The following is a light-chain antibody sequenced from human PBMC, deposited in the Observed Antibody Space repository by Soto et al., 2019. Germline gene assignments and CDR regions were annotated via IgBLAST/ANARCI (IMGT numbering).Light chain of an antibody. V-gene: IGKV3-20*01. CDR2: GAS. CDR1: QSVSSSY. CDR3: QHYGSSLWT. Sequence: EIVLTQSPGTLSLSPGERATLSCRASQSVSSSYLAWYQQKPGQAPRLLIYGASSRATGIPDRFSGSGSGTEFTLTISRLEPEDFALYYCQHYGSSLWTFGPRTKVEIK. J-gene: IGKJ1*01.